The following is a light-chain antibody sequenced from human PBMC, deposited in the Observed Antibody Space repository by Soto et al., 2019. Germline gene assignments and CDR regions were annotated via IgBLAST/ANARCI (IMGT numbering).Light chain of an antibody. Sequence: EIVLTQSPGTLSLSPGERATLSCRASQSVPNNYLAWYQQKSGQAPRPLMFGASLRAAGVSDRFSGSGSGTDFTLTISRLEPEDFAVYHCQQYGSSTTFGQGTKVEIK. V-gene: IGKV3-20*01. CDR2: GAS. CDR3: QQYGSSTT. J-gene: IGKJ1*01. CDR1: QSVPNNY.